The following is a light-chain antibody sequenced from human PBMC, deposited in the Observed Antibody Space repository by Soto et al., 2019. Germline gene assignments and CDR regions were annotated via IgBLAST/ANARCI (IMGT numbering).Light chain of an antibody. Sequence: QSVLTQSPSASASLGASVKLTCTLSSGHSNYAIAWHQQQPEKGPRYLMKVNSGGSHIKGDGIPDRFSGSSSGAERYLFISSLQSGDEGDYYCQTWGTGSAIVVFGGGTQLTVL. J-gene: IGLJ7*01. CDR1: SGHSNYA. CDR3: QTWGTGSAIVV. V-gene: IGLV4-69*01. CDR2: VNSGGSH.